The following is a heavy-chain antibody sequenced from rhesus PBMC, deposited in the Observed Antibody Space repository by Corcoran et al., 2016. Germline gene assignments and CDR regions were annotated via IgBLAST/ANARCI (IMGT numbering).Heavy chain of an antibody. CDR1: GGSISGYY. V-gene: IGHV4-81*01. CDR2: IDGNIAGT. D-gene: IGHD2-39*01. Sequence: QVKLQQWGEGLVKPSETLSLTCTVSGGSISGYYWSWIRQPPGKGLEWIGNIDGNIAGTNYNPSLKSRVTISKDTSKNQFSLKLSSVTAADTAVYYCARRRSFDSWGQGVVVTVSS. J-gene: IGHJ6*01. CDR3: ARRRSFDS.